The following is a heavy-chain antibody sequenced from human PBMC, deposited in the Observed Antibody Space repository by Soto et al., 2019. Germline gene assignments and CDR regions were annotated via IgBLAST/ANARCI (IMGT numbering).Heavy chain of an antibody. CDR3: AKERIAVAGVCYFYY. D-gene: IGHD6-19*01. J-gene: IGHJ4*02. CDR1: GFTFDDYA. CDR2: ISWNSGSI. Sequence: EVQLVESGGGLVQPGRSLRLSCAASGFTFDDYAMHWVRQAPGKGLEWVSGISWNSGSIGYADSVKGRFTISRHNAKNSLYLQMNSLRAEDTALYYCAKERIAVAGVCYFYYWGQGTLVTVSS. V-gene: IGHV3-9*01.